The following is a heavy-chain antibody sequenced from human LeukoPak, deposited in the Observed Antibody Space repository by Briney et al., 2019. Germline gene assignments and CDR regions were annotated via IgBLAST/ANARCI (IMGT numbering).Heavy chain of an antibody. CDR3: AKDYSGYECGDY. J-gene: IGHJ4*02. D-gene: IGHD5-12*01. V-gene: IGHV3-23*01. CDR1: GFTFSSYV. Sequence: GGSLRLSCAASGFTFSSYVMSWVRQAPGKGLEWVSSIRGSGGGTYYADSVKGRFTISRDNSKNTLYLQMNSLRAEDTALYYGAKDYSGYECGDYWGQGTLVTVSS. CDR2: IRGSGGGT.